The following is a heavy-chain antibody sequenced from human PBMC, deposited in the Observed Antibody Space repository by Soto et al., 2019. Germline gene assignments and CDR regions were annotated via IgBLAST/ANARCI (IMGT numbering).Heavy chain of an antibody. J-gene: IGHJ4*02. CDR2: IYYSGST. D-gene: IGHD3-3*01. Sequence: QVQLQESSAGLVKPSETLSLTCTVSGGSVSSGSYYWSWLRQPPGKGLEWIGYIYYSGSTNYNPSLKSRLTISVDTSKNQFSLKLSSVTAADTAVYYCARELDDDFWSGPTGYFDYWGQGTLVTVSS. CDR1: GGSVSSGSYY. CDR3: ARELDDDFWSGPTGYFDY. V-gene: IGHV4-61*01.